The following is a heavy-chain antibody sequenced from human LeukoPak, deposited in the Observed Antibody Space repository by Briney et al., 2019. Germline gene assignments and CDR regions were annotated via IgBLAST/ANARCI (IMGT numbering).Heavy chain of an antibody. CDR1: GFTFSSYW. Sequence: PGGSLRLSCAASGFTFSSYWMSWVRQAPGKGLEWVSLIYSGGSTYYADSVKGRFTISRDNSKNTLYLQMNSLRAEDTAVYYCARQQQLVRGAFDYWGQGTLVTVSS. CDR3: ARQQQLVRGAFDY. D-gene: IGHD6-13*01. J-gene: IGHJ4*02. CDR2: IYSGGST. V-gene: IGHV3-53*01.